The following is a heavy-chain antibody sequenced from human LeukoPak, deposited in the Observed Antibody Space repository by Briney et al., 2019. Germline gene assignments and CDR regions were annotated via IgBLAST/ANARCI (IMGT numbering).Heavy chain of an antibody. Sequence: GASVKLSCKASGYTFTGYYMDWVRQAPGQGLEWMGWINPNSGGTNYAQKFQGRVTMTRDTSISTAYMELSRLRSDDTAVYYCAREHYDILTGGSGPSDYYYGMDVWGQGTTVTVSS. CDR1: GYTFTGYY. J-gene: IGHJ6*02. D-gene: IGHD3-9*01. V-gene: IGHV1-2*02. CDR3: AREHYDILTGGSGPSDYYYGMDV. CDR2: INPNSGGT.